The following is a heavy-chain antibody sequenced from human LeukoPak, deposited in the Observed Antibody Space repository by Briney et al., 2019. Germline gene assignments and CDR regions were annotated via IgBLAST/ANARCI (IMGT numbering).Heavy chain of an antibody. Sequence: GGSLRLSCAASGFTFSSYAMSWVRQAPGKGLEWVSAISGSGGSTYYADSVKGRFTISIDNSKDTLYLQMNSLRAEDTAVYYCAKVGWLQGALYAFDIWGQGTMVTVSS. CDR1: GFTFSSYA. CDR2: ISGSGGST. V-gene: IGHV3-23*01. D-gene: IGHD5-24*01. J-gene: IGHJ3*02. CDR3: AKVGWLQGALYAFDI.